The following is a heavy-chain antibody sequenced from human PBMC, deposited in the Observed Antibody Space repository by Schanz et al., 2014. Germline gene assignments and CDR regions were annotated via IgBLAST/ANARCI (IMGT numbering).Heavy chain of an antibody. D-gene: IGHD4-17*01. Sequence: AQLVESGGGLVKPGESLRLSCAASGFSFSNYWMSWVRQAPGKGLEWVANIKQDGSEKYYVDSVKGRFTISRDDAKKSLYLRMNSLRAEDTAVYYCARDAVTSVLTPGFYYWGQGTLVTVSS. CDR2: IKQDGSEK. CDR1: GFSFSNYW. CDR3: ARDAVTSVLTPGFYY. V-gene: IGHV3-7*04. J-gene: IGHJ4*02.